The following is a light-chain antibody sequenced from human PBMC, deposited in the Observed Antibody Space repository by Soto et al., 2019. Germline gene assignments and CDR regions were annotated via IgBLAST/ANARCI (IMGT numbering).Light chain of an antibody. CDR1: QSVSSN. CDR2: GAS. V-gene: IGKV3-15*01. CDR3: QQRSNWPPFS. Sequence: EIVMTQSPATLSVSPGERATLSCRASQSVSSNLAWYQQKPGQAPTLLIYGASARATGIPARFSGSGSGTEFTLTISSLQSEDFAVYYCQQRSNWPPFSFGQGTKLEIK. J-gene: IGKJ2*03.